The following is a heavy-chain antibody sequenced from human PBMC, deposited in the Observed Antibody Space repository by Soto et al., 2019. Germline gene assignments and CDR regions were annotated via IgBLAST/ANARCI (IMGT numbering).Heavy chain of an antibody. D-gene: IGHD2-15*01. V-gene: IGHV5-51*01. CDR3: ARKGVVVAAPYYYYGMDV. Sequence: GESLKISCKGSGYSFTSYWIGWVRQMPGKGLEWMGIIYPGDSDTRYSPSFQGQVTISADKSISTAYLQWSSLKASDTAMYYCARKGVVVAAPYYYYGMDVWGQGTTVTVSS. CDR1: GYSFTSYW. CDR2: IYPGDSDT. J-gene: IGHJ6*02.